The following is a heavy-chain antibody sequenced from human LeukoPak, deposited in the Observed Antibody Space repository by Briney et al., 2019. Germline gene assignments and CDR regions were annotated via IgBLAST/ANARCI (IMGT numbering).Heavy chain of an antibody. J-gene: IGHJ6*02. CDR1: GFTFSSYS. Sequence: GGSLRLSCAASGFTFSSYSMNWVRQAPGKGLEWVAVISYDGSNKYYADSVKGRFTISRDNSKNTLYLQMNSLRAEDTAVYYCARVSGSYSYYGIDVWGQGTTVTVSS. D-gene: IGHD1-26*01. V-gene: IGHV3-30*03. CDR3: ARVSGSYSYYGIDV. CDR2: ISYDGSNK.